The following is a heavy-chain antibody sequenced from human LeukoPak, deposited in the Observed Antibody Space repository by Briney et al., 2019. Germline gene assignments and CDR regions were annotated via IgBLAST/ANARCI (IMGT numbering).Heavy chain of an antibody. V-gene: IGHV3-13*01. CDR1: GFTFSSYD. J-gene: IGHJ1*01. D-gene: IGHD6-19*01. CDR2: FGTTDDT. Sequence: GGSLRLSCAASGFTFSSYDMHWVRQAAGRGLEWVSTFGTTDDTYYVGSVKGRFTISRENAKNSLYLQMSSLGVGDTAVYYCAIAVAGTRYIQHWGQGTLVTVSS. CDR3: AIAVAGTRYIQH.